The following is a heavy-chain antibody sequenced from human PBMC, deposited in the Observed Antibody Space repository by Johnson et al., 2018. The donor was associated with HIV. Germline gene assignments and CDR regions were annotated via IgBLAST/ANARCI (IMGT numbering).Heavy chain of an antibody. V-gene: IGHV3-30-3*01. CDR2: ISYDGSNK. CDR1: GFTFSSYG. Sequence: QVQLVESGGDVVQPGRSLRLSCAASGFTFSSYGIHWVRQAPGKGLEWVAVISYDGSNKYYADSVKGRFTISRDNSKTTLFLQMNSLRAEDTAVYFCARGSRYCSGGSCPEAFDIWGQGTMVTVSS. J-gene: IGHJ3*02. CDR3: ARGSRYCSGGSCPEAFDI. D-gene: IGHD2-15*01.